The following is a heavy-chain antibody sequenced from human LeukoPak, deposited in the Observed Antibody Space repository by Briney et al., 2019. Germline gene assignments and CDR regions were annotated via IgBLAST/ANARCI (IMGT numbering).Heavy chain of an antibody. J-gene: IGHJ4*02. D-gene: IGHD4-11*01. CDR3: AKDDSNYVMRDYFDY. CDR2: IYTSGST. V-gene: IGHV4-4*07. Sequence: SETLSHTCTVSGGSISSYYWSWIRQPAGKGLEWIGRIYTSGSTNYNPSLKSRVTISVDTSKNQFSLKLSSVTAADTAVYYCAKDDSNYVMRDYFDYWGQGTLVTVSS. CDR1: GGSISSYY.